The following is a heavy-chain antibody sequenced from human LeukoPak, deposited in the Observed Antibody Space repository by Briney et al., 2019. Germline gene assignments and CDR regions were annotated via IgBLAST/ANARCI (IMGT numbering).Heavy chain of an antibody. CDR3: AKDLRGMIPTSDYFDY. D-gene: IGHD3-22*01. J-gene: IGHJ4*02. CDR1: GGSFSGHY. V-gene: IGHV3-23*01. Sequence: PSETLSLTCAVYGGSFSGHYWSWIRQPPGKGLEWVSAISGSGGSTYYADSVKGRFTISRDNSKNTLYLQMSSLRAEDTAVYYCAKDLRGMIPTSDYFDYWGQGTLVTVSS. CDR2: ISGSGGST.